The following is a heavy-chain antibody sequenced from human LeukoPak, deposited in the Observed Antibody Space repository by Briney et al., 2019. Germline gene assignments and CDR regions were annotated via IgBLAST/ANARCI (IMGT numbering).Heavy chain of an antibody. V-gene: IGHV3-74*01. Sequence: QPGGSLRLSCAASGFTFSDFSTYWMHWVRQAPGKGLVWVSHINPDGCTTRYADSVKGRFTISRDNAKNTLYLQMSSLTAEDTAVYYCGRDSPGPVAFDIWGQGTMVTVSS. CDR1: GFTFSDFSTYW. CDR2: INPDGCTT. J-gene: IGHJ3*02. CDR3: GRDSPGPVAFDI.